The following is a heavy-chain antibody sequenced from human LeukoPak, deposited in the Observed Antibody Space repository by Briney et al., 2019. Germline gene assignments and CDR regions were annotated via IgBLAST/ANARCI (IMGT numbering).Heavy chain of an antibody. J-gene: IGHJ6*03. CDR2: INHSVST. Sequence: PSETLSLTCAVYGESFSDYYWSWIRQPPGKWLEWIWEINHSVSTNYSPSLKSRVTISVNTSKNQFSLKLTSITAADRTVYYCPITNYDILTGYHKYIDVWGKGTTVTISS. D-gene: IGHD3-9*01. CDR1: GESFSDYY. CDR3: PITNYDILTGYHKYIDV. V-gene: IGHV4-34*01.